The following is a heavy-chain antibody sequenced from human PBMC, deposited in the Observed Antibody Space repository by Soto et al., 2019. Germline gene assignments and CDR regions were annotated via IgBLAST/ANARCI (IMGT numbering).Heavy chain of an antibody. J-gene: IGHJ1*01. D-gene: IGHD3-3*01. CDR2: IRGSGGST. CDR3: AKHLNKWEWPEPDEYFHH. Sequence: GGSLRLSCAASGFTFSSYAMSWVRQAPGKGLEWVSAIRGSGGSTYYADSVKGRFTISRDNSKNTPYLEMNSPRAEDTAVYYCAKHLNKWEWPEPDEYFHHWGQGTLVTVSS. CDR1: GFTFSSYA. V-gene: IGHV3-23*01.